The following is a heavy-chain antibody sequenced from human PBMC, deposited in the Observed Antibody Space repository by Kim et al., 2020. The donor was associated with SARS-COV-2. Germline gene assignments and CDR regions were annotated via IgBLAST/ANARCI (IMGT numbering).Heavy chain of an antibody. Sequence: GGSLRLSCAASGFTFSDYFMSWIRQAPGKGMEWVSYNSSSSSYTNYADSVKGRFTISRDNAKNSLYLQMNSLRAEDTAVYYCASGFIPLWLRGPDYWGQGTRVTVSS. V-gene: IGHV3-11*03. D-gene: IGHD5-18*01. J-gene: IGHJ4*02. CDR3: ASGFIPLWLRGPDY. CDR1: GFTFSDYF. CDR2: NSSSSSYT.